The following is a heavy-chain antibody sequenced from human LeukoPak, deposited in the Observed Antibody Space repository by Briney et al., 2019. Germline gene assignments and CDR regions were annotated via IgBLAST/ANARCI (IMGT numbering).Heavy chain of an antibody. CDR3: AGSAGYSSGWAQRFDY. Sequence: SVKVSCKASGGTFSSYAISWVRQAPGQGLEWMGGIIPIFGTANYAQKFQGRVTITTDKSTSTAYMELSSLRSEDTAVYYCAGSAGYSSGWAQRFDYWGQGTLVTVSS. CDR2: IIPIFGTA. V-gene: IGHV1-69*05. CDR1: GGTFSSYA. D-gene: IGHD6-19*01. J-gene: IGHJ4*02.